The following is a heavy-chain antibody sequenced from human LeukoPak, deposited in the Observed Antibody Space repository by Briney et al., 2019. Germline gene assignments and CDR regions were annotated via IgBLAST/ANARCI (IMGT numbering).Heavy chain of an antibody. J-gene: IGHJ5*02. D-gene: IGHD3-9*01. CDR1: GASIRSDY. CDR3: ARAADILTGYCRFDP. Sequence: PSETLSLTCTASGASIRSDYWSWIRQPAGKGLEWIGRIYTSGSTNYNPSLKSRVTMSVDTSKNQFSLKLSSVTAADTAVYYCARAADILTGYCRFDPWGQGTLVTVSS. V-gene: IGHV4-4*07. CDR2: IYTSGST.